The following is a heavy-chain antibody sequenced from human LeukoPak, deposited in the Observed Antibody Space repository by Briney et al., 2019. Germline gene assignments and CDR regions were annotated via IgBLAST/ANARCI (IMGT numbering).Heavy chain of an antibody. CDR2: ISWHGSTT. CDR3: AKDIGDSVGYNYFDS. Sequence: GGSERLSCAASGFSFDDYTMHWVRQATGKGLEWVSLISWHGSTTKYADSVKGRFTISRDNLKNSLSLQMDSLGPEDTALYYCAKDIGDSVGYNYFDSWGQGTLVTVSS. D-gene: IGHD3-22*01. V-gene: IGHV3-43*01. CDR1: GFSFDDYT. J-gene: IGHJ4*02.